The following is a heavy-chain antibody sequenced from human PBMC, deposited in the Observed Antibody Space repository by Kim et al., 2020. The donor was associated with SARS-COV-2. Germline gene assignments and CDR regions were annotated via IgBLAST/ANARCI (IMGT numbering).Heavy chain of an antibody. CDR3: TRVPQIPPLLGWFDP. CDR1: GFTFGDYA. CDR2: IRSKAYGGTT. V-gene: IGHV3-49*03. J-gene: IGHJ5*02. Sequence: GGSLRLSCTASGFTFGDYAMSWFRQAPGKGLEWVGFIRSKAYGGTTEYAASVKGRFTISRDDSKSIAYLQMNSLKTEDTAVYYCTRVPQIPPLLGWFDPWGQGTLVTVSS. D-gene: IGHD2-2*02.